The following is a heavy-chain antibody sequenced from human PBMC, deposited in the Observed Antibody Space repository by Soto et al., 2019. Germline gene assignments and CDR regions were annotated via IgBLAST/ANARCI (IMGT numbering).Heavy chain of an antibody. V-gene: IGHV3-21*01. D-gene: IGHD6-13*01. CDR3: ARVGTGYSGSGYGAAYFQH. CDR2: ISSSSSYI. Sequence: EVQLVESGGGLVKPGGSLRLSCAASGFTFSSYSMNWVRQAPGKGLEWVSSISSSSSYIYYADSVKGRFTISRDNAKNSLYLQMNSLRAEATAVYYCARVGTGYSGSGYGAAYFQHWGQGTLVTVCS. CDR1: GFTFSSYS. J-gene: IGHJ1*01.